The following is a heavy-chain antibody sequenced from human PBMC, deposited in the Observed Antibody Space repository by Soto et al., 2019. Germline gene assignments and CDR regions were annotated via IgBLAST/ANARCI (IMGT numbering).Heavy chain of an antibody. CDR2: INPNSGGT. CDR3: ARDLEYYYDSSGYYVDY. D-gene: IGHD3-22*01. CDR1: GYTFTGYY. Sequence: QVQLVQSGAEVKKPGASVKVSCKASGYTFTGYYMHWVRQAPGQGLEWMGWINPNSGGTNYAQKFQGRVTMTRDTSISTAYMELSRLRYDDTAVYYCARDLEYYYDSSGYYVDYWGQGTLVTVSS. V-gene: IGHV1-2*02. J-gene: IGHJ4*02.